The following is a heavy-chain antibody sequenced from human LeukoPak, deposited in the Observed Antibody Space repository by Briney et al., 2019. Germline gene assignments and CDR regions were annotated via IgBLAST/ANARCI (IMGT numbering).Heavy chain of an antibody. CDR2: FSSGGSA. V-gene: IGHV4-39*07. CDR1: GGSISSSSYY. D-gene: IGHD1-7*01. Sequence: PSETLSLTCIVPGGSISSSSYYWAWIRQSPGKGLEWIGPFSSGGSAYYNPSLTSQVSISKDTSDNQFSLRLYSVTAADTAVYYCARKQTGTMYDVWGQGTQVTVSS. CDR3: ARKQTGTMYDV. J-gene: IGHJ4*02.